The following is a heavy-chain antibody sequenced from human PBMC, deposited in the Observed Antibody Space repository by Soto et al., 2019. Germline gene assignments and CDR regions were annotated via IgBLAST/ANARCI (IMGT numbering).Heavy chain of an antibody. J-gene: IGHJ3*02. Sequence: ASVKLSCKASGYTFTGYDMHWVRQAPGQGLEWMGWINPNSGGTNYAQKFQGWVTMTRDTSISTAYMELSRLRSDDTAVYYCARDAVFRTYYYDSSGRRVDAFDIWGQGTMVTVSS. CDR2: INPNSGGT. CDR1: GYTFTGYD. D-gene: IGHD3-22*01. V-gene: IGHV1-2*04. CDR3: ARDAVFRTYYYDSSGRRVDAFDI.